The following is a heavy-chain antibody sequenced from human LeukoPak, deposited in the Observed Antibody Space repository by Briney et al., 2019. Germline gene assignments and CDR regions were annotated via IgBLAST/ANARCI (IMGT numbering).Heavy chain of an antibody. CDR1: GFTFSDSS. Sequence: GSLKLSCAASGFTFSDSSIHWVRQASGKGLEWMGIIYPGDSDTRYSPSFQGQVTISADKSISTAYLQWSSLKASDTAMYYCARGDQIAAAGKRYYYYGMDVWGQGTTVTVSS. J-gene: IGHJ6*02. D-gene: IGHD6-13*01. CDR2: IYPGDSDT. V-gene: IGHV5-51*01. CDR3: ARGDQIAAAGKRYYYYGMDV.